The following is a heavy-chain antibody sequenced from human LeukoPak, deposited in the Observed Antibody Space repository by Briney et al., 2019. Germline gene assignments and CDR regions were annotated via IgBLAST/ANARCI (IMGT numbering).Heavy chain of an antibody. Sequence: GGSLRLSCAASGFTFSSYYMSWVRQAPGKGLEWVANIKEDGSDKYYVDSVKGRFTISRDNAKNSLYLQMNSLRAEDTAVYYCARGALYQLPFYFDYWGQGTLVTVSS. CDR1: GFTFSSYY. CDR2: IKEDGSDK. CDR3: ARGALYQLPFYFDY. V-gene: IGHV3-7*01. J-gene: IGHJ4*02. D-gene: IGHD2-2*01.